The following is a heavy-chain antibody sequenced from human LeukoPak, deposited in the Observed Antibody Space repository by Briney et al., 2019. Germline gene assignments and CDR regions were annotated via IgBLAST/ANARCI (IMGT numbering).Heavy chain of an antibody. V-gene: IGHV4-39*01. Sequence: SETLSLTCTVSGASISSRSYYWGWIRQPPGKGLEWIWSFYYSGSTYYNPSLKSRATISVDTSKNQFSLKLTSVTAADTAVYYCASRDDYGDPFDPWGQGTLVTVSS. J-gene: IGHJ5*02. CDR1: GASISSRSYY. CDR2: FYYSGST. D-gene: IGHD4-17*01. CDR3: ASRDDYGDPFDP.